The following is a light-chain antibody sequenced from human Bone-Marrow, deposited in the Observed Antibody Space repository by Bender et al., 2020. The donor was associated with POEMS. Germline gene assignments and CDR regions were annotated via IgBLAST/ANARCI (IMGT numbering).Light chain of an antibody. CDR1: SSDVGAYNL. J-gene: IGLJ1*01. Sequence: QSALTQPPSASGSPGQSITISYTGASSDVGAYNLVSWYQQHPGKAPKLMIYEVTKRPSGISNRFSGSRSGNTASLTISGLQSEDEADYYCCSYAGSSTYVFGGGTKVTVL. CDR2: EVT. CDR3: CSYAGSSTYV. V-gene: IGLV2-23*02.